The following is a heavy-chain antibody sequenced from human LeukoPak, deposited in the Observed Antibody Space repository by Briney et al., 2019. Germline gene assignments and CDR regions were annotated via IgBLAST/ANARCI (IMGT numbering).Heavy chain of an antibody. Sequence: PGGSLRLSCAASGFTFSSYAMSWVRQAPGKGLERVSAISGSGGSTYYADSVKGRFTISRDNSKNTLYLQMNSLRAEDTAVYYCAKAEYYYDSSGSFDYWGQGTLVTVSS. D-gene: IGHD3-22*01. CDR2: ISGSGGST. J-gene: IGHJ4*02. CDR3: AKAEYYYDSSGSFDY. CDR1: GFTFSSYA. V-gene: IGHV3-23*01.